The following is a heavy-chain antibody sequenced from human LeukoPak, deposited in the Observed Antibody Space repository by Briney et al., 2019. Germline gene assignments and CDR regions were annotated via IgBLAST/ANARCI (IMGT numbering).Heavy chain of an antibody. J-gene: IGHJ4*02. D-gene: IGHD1-26*01. V-gene: IGHV4-4*07. CDR2: IYTSGST. CDR3: ARDPLVRGGSFFDY. Sequence: SETLSLTCTVSGGSISSYYWSWIRQPAGKGLEWIGRIYTSGSTNYNPSLKSRVTISVDTSKNQFSLKLSSVTAADTAVYYCARDPLVRGGSFFDYWGQGTLVTVSS. CDR1: GGSISSYY.